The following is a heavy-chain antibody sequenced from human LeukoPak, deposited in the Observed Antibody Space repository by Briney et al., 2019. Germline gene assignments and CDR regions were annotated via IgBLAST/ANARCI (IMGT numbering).Heavy chain of an antibody. CDR2: IYYGGST. V-gene: IGHV4-31*03. CDR1: GGSISSGGYY. CDR3: ARRVVPAANFDY. D-gene: IGHD2-2*01. Sequence: PSEALSLTCTVSGGSISSGGYYWSWIRQHPGKGLEWIGYIYYGGSTYYNPSLKSRVTISVDTSKNQFSLKLSSVTAADTAVYYCARRVVPAANFDYWGQGTLVTVSS. J-gene: IGHJ4*02.